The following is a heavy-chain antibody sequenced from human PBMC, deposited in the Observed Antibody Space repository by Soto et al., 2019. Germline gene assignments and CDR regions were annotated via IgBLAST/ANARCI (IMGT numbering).Heavy chain of an antibody. J-gene: IGHJ5*02. Sequence: ASVKVSCKASGYTFTSYALHWVRQAPGQRLEWMGWINAGNGNTKYSQKFQGRVTITRDTSASTAYMELSSLRSEDTAVYYCARAGQGYDFWSGYYWFDPWGQGTLVTVSS. D-gene: IGHD3-3*01. CDR1: GYTFTSYA. V-gene: IGHV1-3*01. CDR2: INAGNGNT. CDR3: ARAGQGYDFWSGYYWFDP.